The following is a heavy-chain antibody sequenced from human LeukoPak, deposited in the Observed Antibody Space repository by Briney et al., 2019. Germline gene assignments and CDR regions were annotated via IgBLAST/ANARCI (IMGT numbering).Heavy chain of an antibody. CDR2: ISNDGSNK. CDR1: GFTFSSYA. J-gene: IGHJ4*02. D-gene: IGHD6-13*01. CDR3: SRDPMTAAGTGSLDY. V-gene: IGHV3-30-3*01. Sequence: GGSLRLSCGASGFTFSSYAMHWVRQAPGKGLEWVAVISNDGSNKYYADSVKGRFTISRDNSKNTLYLQMNSLRPEDMAVYYCSRDPMTAAGTGSLDYWGQGTLVTVSS.